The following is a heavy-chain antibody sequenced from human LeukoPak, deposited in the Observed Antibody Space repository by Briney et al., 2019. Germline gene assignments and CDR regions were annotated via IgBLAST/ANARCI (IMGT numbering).Heavy chain of an antibody. CDR3: AKDFVPRGGSYFPGFDY. V-gene: IGHV3-23*01. CDR2: ISNSGDRT. D-gene: IGHD1-26*01. CDR1: GFTFSSYA. Sequence: GGSLRLSCAASGFTFSSYAMNWIRQAPGKGLEWVSTISNSGDRTYYADSVKGRFTISRDNSKNTLYLQMNSLRTEDTAVYYCAKDFVPRGGSYFPGFDYWGQGTLVIVSS. J-gene: IGHJ4*02.